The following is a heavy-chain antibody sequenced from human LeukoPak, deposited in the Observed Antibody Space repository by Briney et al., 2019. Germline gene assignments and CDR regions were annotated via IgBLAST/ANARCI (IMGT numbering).Heavy chain of an antibody. J-gene: IGHJ6*03. CDR1: GFTFSSYW. V-gene: IGHV3-74*01. Sequence: PRGSLRLSCAVSGFTFSSYWMHWVRQAPGKGLVWVARINGDGSSTSYADSVKGRFTISRDNAKNTLYLQVNSLRAEDTAVYYCARDYYYYMDVWGKGTTVTVSS. CDR2: INGDGSST. CDR3: ARDYYYYMDV.